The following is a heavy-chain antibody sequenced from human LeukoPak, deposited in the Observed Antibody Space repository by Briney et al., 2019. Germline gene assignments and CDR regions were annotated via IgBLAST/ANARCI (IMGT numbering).Heavy chain of an antibody. J-gene: IGHJ6*03. D-gene: IGHD3-16*01. CDR3: ARAHGGYCYYYMDV. CDR1: GYSFTSYW. CDR2: IYPGDSDT. Sequence: GASLRISCQGSGYSFTSYWIGWVRQLPGKGLEWMGIIYPGDSDTRCSPSFQGQVTISADKSISTAYLQWSSLKASDTAMYYCARAHGGYCYYYMDVWGKGTTVTVSS. V-gene: IGHV5-51*01.